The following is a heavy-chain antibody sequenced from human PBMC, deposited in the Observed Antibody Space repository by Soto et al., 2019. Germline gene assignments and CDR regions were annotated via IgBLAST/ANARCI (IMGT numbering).Heavy chain of an antibody. D-gene: IGHD1-26*01. CDR1: GVTFVDYW. Sequence: PGVPLSLCWGAAGVTFVDYWVTWVRQAPGKGLEWVANIKQDGSEKYYVDSVKGRFIISRDNAKNSLFLQMSSLRVDDTSMYYCARDPRGHYPLDSWGQGTLVTV. CDR2: IKQDGSEK. CDR3: ARDPRGHYPLDS. J-gene: IGHJ5*01. V-gene: IGHV3-7*03.